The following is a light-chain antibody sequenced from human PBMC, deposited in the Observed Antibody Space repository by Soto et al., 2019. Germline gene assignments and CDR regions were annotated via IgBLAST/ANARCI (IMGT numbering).Light chain of an antibody. CDR1: ERVSDSY. Sequence: EIVLTQSPGTLSLSPGERATLSCKASERVSDSYLTWFQQKPGQPPRLLIYGASSTATRVPDLFSGRASGTDFTITLCPLQPEVFAVYFGQHYDESSTWTFCQGTKVDI. CDR2: GAS. CDR3: QHYDESSTWT. J-gene: IGKJ1*01. V-gene: IGKV3-20*01.